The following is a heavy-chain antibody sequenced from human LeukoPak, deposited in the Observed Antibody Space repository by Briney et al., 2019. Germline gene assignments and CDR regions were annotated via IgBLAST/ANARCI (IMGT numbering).Heavy chain of an antibody. D-gene: IGHD5-18*01. CDR2: ISSSGSTI. CDR3: ATGYSYGFSRVVDY. V-gene: IGHV3-11*01. J-gene: IGHJ4*02. Sequence: PGGSLRLSCAASGFTFSDYYMSWIRQAPGKGLEWVSYISSSGSTIYYADSVKGRFTISRDNAKNSLYLQMNSLRAEDTAVYYCATGYSYGFSRVVDYWGQGTLVTVSS. CDR1: GFTFSDYY.